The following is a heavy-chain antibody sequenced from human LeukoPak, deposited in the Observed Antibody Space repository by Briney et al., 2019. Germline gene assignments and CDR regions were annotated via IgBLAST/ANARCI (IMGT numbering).Heavy chain of an antibody. J-gene: IGHJ6*03. CDR3: ATTREGSMAYYYYYMDV. D-gene: IGHD1/OR15-1a*01. Sequence: SETLSLTCTVSGYSISSGYYWGWIRQPPGKGLEWIGSIYHSGSTYYNPSLKSRVTISVDTSKNQFSLKLSSVTAADTAVYYCATTREGSMAYYYYYMDVWGKGTTVTVSS. CDR1: GYSISSGYY. CDR2: IYHSGST. V-gene: IGHV4-38-2*02.